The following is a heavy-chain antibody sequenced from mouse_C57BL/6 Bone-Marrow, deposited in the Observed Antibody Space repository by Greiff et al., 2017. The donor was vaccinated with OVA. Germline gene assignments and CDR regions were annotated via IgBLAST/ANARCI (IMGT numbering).Heavy chain of an antibody. Sequence: VQLQESGAELVRPGASVTLSCKASGYTFTDYEMHWVKQTPVHGLEWIGAIDPETGGTAYNPKFKGKAILTADKSSSTAYMELRSLTSEDSAVYYCTRGYSNYYAMDYWGQGTSVTVSS. D-gene: IGHD2-5*01. J-gene: IGHJ4*01. CDR3: TRGYSNYYAMDY. CDR1: GYTFTDYE. V-gene: IGHV1-15*01. CDR2: IDPETGGT.